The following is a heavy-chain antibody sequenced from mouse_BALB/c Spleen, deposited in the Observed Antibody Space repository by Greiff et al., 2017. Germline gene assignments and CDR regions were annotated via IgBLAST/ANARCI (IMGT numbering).Heavy chain of an antibody. CDR1: GYTFTDYA. CDR2: ISTYYGDA. V-gene: IGHV1S137*01. CDR3: TIGDYDYAGSYFDY. Sequence: VQLQESGAELVRPGVSVKISCKGSGYTFTDYAMHWVKQSHAKSLEWIGVISTYYGDASYNQKFKGKATLTVDKSSSTAYMQLSSLTSEASAVYYCTIGDYDYAGSYFDYWGQGTTLTVSS. D-gene: IGHD2-4*01. J-gene: IGHJ2*01.